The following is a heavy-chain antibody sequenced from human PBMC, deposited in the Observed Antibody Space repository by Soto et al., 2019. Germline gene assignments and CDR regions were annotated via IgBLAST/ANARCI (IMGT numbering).Heavy chain of an antibody. Sequence: ECLKISCRTSGDRFTSYWLAWVRQIPGKGLEWMGIIFPSDSDTRYSPSFQGQVTISADRSTSTVFLQWASLKASDTAVYFCARKDKSGYFNWFDPWGQGTLVTVSS. D-gene: IGHD3-22*01. CDR2: IFPSDSDT. J-gene: IGHJ5*02. V-gene: IGHV5-51*01. CDR1: GDRFTSYW. CDR3: ARKDKSGYFNWFDP.